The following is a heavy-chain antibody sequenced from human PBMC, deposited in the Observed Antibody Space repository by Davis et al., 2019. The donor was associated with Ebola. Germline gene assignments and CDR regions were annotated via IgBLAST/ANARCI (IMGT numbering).Heavy chain of an antibody. D-gene: IGHD3-3*01. CDR1: VGSFSGYY. Sequence: SETLSLTCAVYVGSFSGYYWSWIRQPPGKGLEWIGEINHSGSSKHSPSLKSRLTISVDTSKNQFSLKLTSVTAADTAVYYCARGPLQTDLRFLVTRCFDYWGQGTLVTVSS. J-gene: IGHJ4*02. CDR3: ARGPLQTDLRFLVTRCFDY. CDR2: INHSGSS. V-gene: IGHV4-34*01.